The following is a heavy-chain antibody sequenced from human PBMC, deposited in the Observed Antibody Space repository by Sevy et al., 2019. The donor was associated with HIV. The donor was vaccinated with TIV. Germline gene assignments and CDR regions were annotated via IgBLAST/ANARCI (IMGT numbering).Heavy chain of an antibody. J-gene: IGHJ4*02. V-gene: IGHV4-39*01. D-gene: IGHD3-22*01. CDR1: GGSISSSSYY. CDR3: ARQRPGYYYDSSGYYFDY. Sequence: SETLSLTCTVSGGSISSSSYYWGWIRQPPGKGLEWIGSIYYSGSTYYNPSLKSRVTISVDTSKNQFSLKLSPVTAADTAVYYCARQRPGYYYDSSGYYFDYWGQGTLVTVSS. CDR2: IYYSGST.